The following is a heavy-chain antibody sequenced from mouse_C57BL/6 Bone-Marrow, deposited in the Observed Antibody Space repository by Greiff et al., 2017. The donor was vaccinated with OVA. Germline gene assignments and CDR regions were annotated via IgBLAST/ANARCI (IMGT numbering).Heavy chain of an antibody. Sequence: QVQLQQSGAELVMPGASVKLSCKASGYTFTSYWMHWVKQRPGQGLEWIGEIDPSDSYTNYNQKFKGKSTLTVDKSSSTAYMQLSSLTSEDSAVYYCARGYYGSLYWYFDVWGTGTTVTVSS. D-gene: IGHD1-1*01. J-gene: IGHJ1*03. CDR2: IDPSDSYT. CDR1: GYTFTSYW. CDR3: ARGYYGSLYWYFDV. V-gene: IGHV1-69*01.